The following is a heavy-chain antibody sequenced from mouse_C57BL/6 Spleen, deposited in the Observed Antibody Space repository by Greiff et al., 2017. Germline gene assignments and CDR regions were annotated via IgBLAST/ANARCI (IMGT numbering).Heavy chain of an antibody. CDR2: ISYDFSN. CDR3: ARDNYDSSYDY. V-gene: IGHV3-6*01. Sequence: EVKLQVSGPGLVKPSQSLSLTCSVPSYSITSGYYWNWIRQFPGNKLEWMGYISYDFSNNYNPSLKYRISITRETSKNQCCLKLNSVTTENTATHYCARDNYDSSYDYWGKGTSLTVS. D-gene: IGHD1-1*01. J-gene: IGHJ2*03. CDR1: SYSITSGYY.